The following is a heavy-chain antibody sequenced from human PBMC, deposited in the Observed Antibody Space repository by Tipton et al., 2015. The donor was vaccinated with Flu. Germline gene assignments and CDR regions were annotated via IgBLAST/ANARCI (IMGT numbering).Heavy chain of an antibody. CDR3: ARRLSGDDAFDI. CDR1: GASMSGFY. Sequence: TLSLTCTVSGASMSGFYWSWIRQPPGEVLEWIGYVYISGSTFYNPSLKSRVTILLDTSMNQFSLKLSSVTAADTAIYYCARRLSGDDAFDIWGQGTMVTASS. J-gene: IGHJ3*02. CDR2: VYISGST. D-gene: IGHD3-10*01. V-gene: IGHV4-59*01.